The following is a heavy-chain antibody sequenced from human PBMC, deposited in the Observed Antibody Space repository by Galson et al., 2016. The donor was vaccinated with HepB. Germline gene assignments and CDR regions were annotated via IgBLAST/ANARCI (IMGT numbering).Heavy chain of an antibody. CDR3: AKGGIGHCGNGVCYTAPFDH. D-gene: IGHD2-8*01. V-gene: IGHV3-23*01. Sequence: SLRLSCAASGFSFSDFAMSWVRQAPGKGLEWVASLSDSGVSTYYTDSVRGRFTISRDNAHNTLVLQMNSLRGEDTAVYFCAKGGIGHCGNGVCYTAPFDHWGQGTPLIFSS. CDR1: GFSFSDFA. CDR2: LSDSGVST. J-gene: IGHJ4*02.